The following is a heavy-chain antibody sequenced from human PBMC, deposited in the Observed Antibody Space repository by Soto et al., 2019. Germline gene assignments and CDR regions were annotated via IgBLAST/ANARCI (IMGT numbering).Heavy chain of an antibody. D-gene: IGHD4-17*01. J-gene: IGHJ6*02. CDR1: GASISSYY. CDR2: IYYSGST. CDR3: ARLRNDYGEFSGMDV. V-gene: IGHV4-59*08. Sequence: SETLSLTCTLSGASISSYYWSWIRQPPGKGLEWIGYIYYSGSTHYNPSLKSRVTISVDTSKNQFSLKLSSVTAADTAVYYCARLRNDYGEFSGMDVWGQGTTVT.